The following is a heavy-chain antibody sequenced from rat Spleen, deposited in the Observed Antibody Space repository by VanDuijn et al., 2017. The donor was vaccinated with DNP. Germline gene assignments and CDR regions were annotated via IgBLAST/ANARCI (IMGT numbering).Heavy chain of an antibody. Sequence: EVQLVESGGGPVQPGRSLKLSCVASGFTFTDYWMTWIRQAPGRGLEWVASITNSGDSTYFPDSVKGRFTISRDNAKSTLYLKMNSLRSEDTATYYCARHKRVAIPYFDYWVQGVMVTVSS. V-gene: IGHV5-31*01. CDR1: GFTFTDYW. CDR3: ARHKRVAIPYFDY. CDR2: ITNSGDST. J-gene: IGHJ2*01. D-gene: IGHD1-11*01.